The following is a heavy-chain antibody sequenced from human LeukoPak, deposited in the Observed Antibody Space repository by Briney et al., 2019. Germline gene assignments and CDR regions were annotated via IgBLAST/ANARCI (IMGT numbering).Heavy chain of an antibody. CDR3: TKGGVVRGFDY. D-gene: IGHD2-21*01. V-gene: IGHV3-23*01. Sequence: GGSLRLSCAASGFSFGTYAMTWVRQAPGKGLECVATISGSGGNTYYTDSVKGRFTISRDNSVHTLFLQMSSLRAEDTALYYCTKGGVVRGFDYWGLGVLVTVSS. CDR2: ISGSGGNT. CDR1: GFSFGTYA. J-gene: IGHJ4*02.